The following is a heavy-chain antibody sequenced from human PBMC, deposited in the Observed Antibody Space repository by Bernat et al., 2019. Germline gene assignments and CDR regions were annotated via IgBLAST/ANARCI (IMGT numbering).Heavy chain of an antibody. CDR1: GFTFSSYA. Sequence: VQLVESGGGLVKPGGSLRLSCAASGFTFSSYAMHWVRQAPGKGLEWVAVISYDGSNKYYADSVKGRFTISRDNSKNTLYLQMNSLRAEDTAVYYCAREMRGITMVQGVHGELDYWGQGNLVTVS. V-gene: IGHV3-30-3*01. J-gene: IGHJ4*02. CDR2: ISYDGSNK. CDR3: AREMRGITMVQGVHGELDY. D-gene: IGHD3-10*01.